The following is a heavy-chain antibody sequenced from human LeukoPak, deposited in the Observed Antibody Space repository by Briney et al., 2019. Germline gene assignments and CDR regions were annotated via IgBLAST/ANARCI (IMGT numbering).Heavy chain of an antibody. V-gene: IGHV4-4*07. J-gene: IGHJ4*02. D-gene: IGHD6-19*01. CDR3: ARSRIAVADGFDY. CDR2: MSTSGST. CDR1: GGSISSYY. Sequence: SETLSLTCTVSGGSISSYYWSWIRQSAGKGLEWIGRMSTSGSTNYNPSLKSRVTISVDKSKNQFSLKLSSVTAADTAVYYCARSRIAVADGFDYWGQGTLVTVSS.